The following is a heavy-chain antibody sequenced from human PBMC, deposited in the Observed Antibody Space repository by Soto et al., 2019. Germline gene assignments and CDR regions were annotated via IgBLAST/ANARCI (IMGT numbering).Heavy chain of an antibody. V-gene: IGHV4-4*02. J-gene: IGHJ6*02. CDR2: IYHSGST. CDR3: ARGSSGCTNGVCWIYYYGMDV. D-gene: IGHD2-8*01. Sequence: PSETLSLTCAVSGGSISSSNWWRLVRPPPGKGLEWIGEIYHSGSTNYNPSLKSRVTISVDKSKNQFSLKLSSVTAADTAVYYCARGSSGCTNGVCWIYYYGMDVWGQGTTVTVSS. CDR1: GGSISSSNW.